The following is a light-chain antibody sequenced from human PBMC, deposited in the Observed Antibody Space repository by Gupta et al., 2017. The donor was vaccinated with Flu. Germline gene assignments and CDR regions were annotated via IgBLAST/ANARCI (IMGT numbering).Light chain of an antibody. Sequence: YKDTQRASGIPERFSGSSSGTTVTLTISGVQAEDEADYYCQSADICTSYRVFGGGTMLTVL. CDR2: KDT. J-gene: IGLJ3*02. V-gene: IGLV3-25*03. CDR3: QSADICTSYRV.